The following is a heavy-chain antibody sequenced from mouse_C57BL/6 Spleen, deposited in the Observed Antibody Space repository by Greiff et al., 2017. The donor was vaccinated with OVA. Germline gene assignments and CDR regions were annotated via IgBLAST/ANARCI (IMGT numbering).Heavy chain of an antibody. CDR3: ARRYSNHYYAMDD. D-gene: IGHD2-5*01. Sequence: EVMLVESGGDLVKPGGSLKLSCAASGFTFSSSGMSWVRQTPDQRLEWVATISSGGSYTYYPDSVKGRFTISRDNAKNTLYRQMSSLKSEDTAMYYGARRYSNHYYAMDDWGQGTTVTVSS. CDR2: ISSGGSYT. V-gene: IGHV5-6*02. J-gene: IGHJ4*01. CDR1: GFTFSSSG.